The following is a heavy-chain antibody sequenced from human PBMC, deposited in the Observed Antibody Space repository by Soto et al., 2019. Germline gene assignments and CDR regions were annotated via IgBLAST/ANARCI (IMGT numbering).Heavy chain of an antibody. Sequence: QVQLVQSGAEVKKPGSSVKVSCKASGGTFSSYAISWVRQAPGQGLEWMGGIIPIFGTANYAQKFQGRVTITAXXSXSXXYMELSSLRSEDTAVYYCARDPGTSIAARPSWFDPWGQGTLVTVSS. CDR3: ARDPGTSIAARPSWFDP. CDR1: GGTFSSYA. D-gene: IGHD6-6*01. V-gene: IGHV1-69*12. CDR2: IIPIFGTA. J-gene: IGHJ5*02.